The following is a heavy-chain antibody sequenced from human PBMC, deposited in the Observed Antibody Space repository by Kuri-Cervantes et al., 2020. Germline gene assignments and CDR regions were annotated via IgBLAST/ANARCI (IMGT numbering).Heavy chain of an antibody. V-gene: IGHV4-38-2*02. CDR1: GGSFSGYY. J-gene: IGHJ4*02. CDR3: ARDVSREIVVVVAATPGFDY. D-gene: IGHD2-15*01. CDR2: IYHSGST. Sequence: SETLSLTCAVYGGSFSGYYWGWIRQPPGKGLEWIGSIYHSGSTYYNPSLKSRVTISVDTSKNQFSLKRSSVTAADTAVYYCARDVSREIVVVVAATPGFDYWGQGTLVTVSS.